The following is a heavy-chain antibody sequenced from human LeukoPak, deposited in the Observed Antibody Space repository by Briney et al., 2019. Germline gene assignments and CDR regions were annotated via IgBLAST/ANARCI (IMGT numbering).Heavy chain of an antibody. CDR2: IIPIFGTA. J-gene: IGHJ4*02. Sequence: ASVKVSCKASGGTFSSYAISWVRQAPGQGLEWMGGIIPIFGTANYAQKFQGRVTITTDESTSTAYMELSSLRSEDTAVYYCASGGEMATISHFDYWGQGTLVTVSS. CDR1: GGTFSSYA. D-gene: IGHD5-24*01. V-gene: IGHV1-69*05. CDR3: ASGGEMATISHFDY.